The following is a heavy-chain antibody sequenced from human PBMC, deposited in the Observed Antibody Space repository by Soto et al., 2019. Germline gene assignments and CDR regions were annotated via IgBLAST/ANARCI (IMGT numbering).Heavy chain of an antibody. CDR3: ARDHQGEFDY. Sequence: SETLSLTCTVSGGSISSYYWSWIRQPPGKGLEWIGYIYYSGSTNYNPSLKSRVTISVDTSKNQFSLKLSSVTAADTAVYYCARDHQGEFDYWGKGTLVTVSS. CDR2: IYYSGST. CDR1: GGSISSYY. D-gene: IGHD2-21*01. J-gene: IGHJ4*02. V-gene: IGHV4-59*01.